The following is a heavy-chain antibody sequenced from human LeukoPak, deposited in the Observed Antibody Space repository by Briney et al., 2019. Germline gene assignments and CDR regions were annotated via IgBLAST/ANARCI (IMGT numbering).Heavy chain of an antibody. CDR3: ARAALRFLISDY. J-gene: IGHJ4*02. CDR2: ISSSGSTI. CDR1: GFTFSDYY. V-gene: IGHV3-11*01. D-gene: IGHD3-3*01. Sequence: GGSLRLSCAASGFTFSDYYMSWIRQAPGKGLEWVSYISSSGSTIYYADSVKGRFTISRDTAKNSLYLQMNSLRAEDTAVYYCARAALRFLISDYWGQGTLVTVPS.